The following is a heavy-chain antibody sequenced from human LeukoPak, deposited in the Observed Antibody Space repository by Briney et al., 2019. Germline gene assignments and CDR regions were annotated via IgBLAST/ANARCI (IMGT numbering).Heavy chain of an antibody. CDR2: IKQDGSEK. J-gene: IGHJ4*02. CDR1: GFTFSSYW. Sequence: PGGSLRLSCAASGFTFSSYWMSWVRQAPGKGLEWVANIKQDGSEKYYVDSVKGRFTISRDNAKNSLYLQMNSLRAKDTAVYYCARGVTYYYGSGNTHFDYWGQGTLVTVSS. D-gene: IGHD3-10*01. CDR3: ARGVTYYYGSGNTHFDY. V-gene: IGHV3-7*04.